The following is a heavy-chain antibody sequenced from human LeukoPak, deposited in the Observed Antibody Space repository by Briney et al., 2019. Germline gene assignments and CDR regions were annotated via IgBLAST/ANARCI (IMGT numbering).Heavy chain of an antibody. CDR1: GFTFSSYE. J-gene: IGHJ4*02. Sequence: GGSLRLSCAASGFTFSSYEMNWVPQAPGKGLEWVSCISSSGSTIYYADSVKGRFTISRDNAKNSLYLQMNSLRAEDTAVYYCARGPYSGYDPFDYWGQGTLVTVSS. CDR2: ISSSGSTI. CDR3: ARGPYSGYDPFDY. D-gene: IGHD5-12*01. V-gene: IGHV3-48*03.